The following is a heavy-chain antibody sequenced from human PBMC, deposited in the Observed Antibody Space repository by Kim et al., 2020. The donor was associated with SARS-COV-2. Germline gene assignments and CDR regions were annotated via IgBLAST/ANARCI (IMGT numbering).Heavy chain of an antibody. Sequence: GESLKISCKGSGYSFTSYWISWVRQMPGKGREWMGRIDPSDSYTNYSPSFQGHVTISADKSISTAYLQWSSLKASDTAMYYCARSPGGVCSSTSCYADAFDIWGQGTMVTVSS. D-gene: IGHD2-2*01. J-gene: IGHJ3*02. CDR2: IDPSDSYT. CDR3: ARSPGGVCSSTSCYADAFDI. V-gene: IGHV5-10-1*01. CDR1: GYSFTSYW.